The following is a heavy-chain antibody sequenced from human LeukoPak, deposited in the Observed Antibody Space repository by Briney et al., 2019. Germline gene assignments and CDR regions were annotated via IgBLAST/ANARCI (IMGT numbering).Heavy chain of an antibody. Sequence: GGSLRLSCAASGFTFSSYAMSWVRQAPGKGLEWVSAISGSGGSTYYADSVKGRFTISRDNSKNTLYLQMNSLRAEDTAVYYCAKGKSYYGSGTKFDPWGQGTLVTVSS. J-gene: IGHJ5*02. CDR2: ISGSGGST. CDR3: AKGKSYYGSGTKFDP. V-gene: IGHV3-23*01. D-gene: IGHD3-10*01. CDR1: GFTFSSYA.